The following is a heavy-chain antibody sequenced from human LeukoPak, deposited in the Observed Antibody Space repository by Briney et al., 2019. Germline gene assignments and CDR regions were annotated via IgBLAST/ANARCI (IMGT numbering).Heavy chain of an antibody. V-gene: IGHV4-59*01. CDR2: IYHTGST. J-gene: IGHJ4*02. CDR1: GASISSSY. D-gene: IGHD3-22*01. CDR3: ARGYFDSRGYSNAFDY. Sequence: SETLSLTCTVSGASISSSYWSWIRQSPGKGLEWIGYIYHTGSTKYNPSLESRVTISVDTSKNQSSLKLTSVTAADTAVYYCARGYFDSRGYSNAFDYWGQGALVTVSS.